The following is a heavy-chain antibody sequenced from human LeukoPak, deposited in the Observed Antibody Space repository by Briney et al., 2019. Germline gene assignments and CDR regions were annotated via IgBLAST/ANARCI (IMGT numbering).Heavy chain of an antibody. Sequence: PSETLSLTCTVSGGSISSGGYYWSWIRQHPGKGLEWIGYIYYSGSTYYNPSLKSRVTISVDTSKNQFSLKLSSVTAADTAVYYCASGGSYSFSGVDYFGYWGQGTLVTVSS. CDR3: ASGGSYSFSGVDYFGY. D-gene: IGHD1-26*01. J-gene: IGHJ4*02. CDR2: IYYSGST. V-gene: IGHV4-31*03. CDR1: GGSISSGGYY.